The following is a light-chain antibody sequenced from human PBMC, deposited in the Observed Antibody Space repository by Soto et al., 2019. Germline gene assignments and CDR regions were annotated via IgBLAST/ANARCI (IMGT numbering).Light chain of an antibody. V-gene: IGLV1-40*01. CDR1: YSNIGAGYE. CDR2: GNN. Sequence: QSVLTQPPSVSGAPGQRVTISCTGSYSNIGAGYEVHWYQQIPGTAPKLLIYGNNNRPSGVPDRFSGSKSGTSASLAITGLQAEDEADYYCHSYDSSLSWSEVGFGGGTKLTVL. CDR3: HSYDSSLSWSEVG. J-gene: IGLJ2*01.